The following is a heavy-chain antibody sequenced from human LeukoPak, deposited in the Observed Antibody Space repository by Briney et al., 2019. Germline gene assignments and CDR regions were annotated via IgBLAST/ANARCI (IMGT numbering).Heavy chain of an antibody. CDR2: IYSGGTT. D-gene: IGHD3-22*01. CDR3: ARDSPAWDSSGYSFFDY. V-gene: IGHV3-66*01. Sequence: GGSLRLSCAASGFTVSSNYMSWVRQAPGKGLEWVSVIYSGGTTYYADSVRGRFTISRDNSKNTLFLQMNSLRAEDTAVYYCARDSPAWDSSGYSFFDYWGQGTLVTVSS. J-gene: IGHJ4*02. CDR1: GFTVSSNY.